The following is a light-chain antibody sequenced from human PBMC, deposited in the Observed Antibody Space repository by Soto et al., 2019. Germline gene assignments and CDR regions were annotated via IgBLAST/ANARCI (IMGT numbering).Light chain of an antibody. CDR1: QSFRGL. J-gene: IGKJ1*01. V-gene: IGKV3-20*01. CDR3: QQYGSSPWT. CDR2: GAS. Sequence: EIVLTQSPATLSLSPGERATLSCRASQSFRGLLAWYQQKPGQAPRLLIYGASSRATGIPDRFSGSGSGTDFTLTISRLEPEDFAVYYCQQYGSSPWTFGQGTKVDIK.